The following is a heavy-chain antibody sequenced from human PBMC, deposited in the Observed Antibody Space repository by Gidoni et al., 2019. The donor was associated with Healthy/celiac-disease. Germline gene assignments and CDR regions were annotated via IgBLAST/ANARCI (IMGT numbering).Heavy chain of an antibody. J-gene: IGHJ3*02. CDR3: ERDWVDACDI. CDR1: GFTFSSYA. D-gene: IGHD3-16*01. V-gene: IGHV3-30-3*01. Sequence: VQLLASGGGVVQPAWSLSLACAASGFTFSSYAMHWGRQATGKGLEWVAVISYDGSNKYYADSVKGRFTISRDNSKNTLYLQMNSVRAEDTAVYYCERDWVDACDIWGQGTMVTVSS. CDR2: ISYDGSNK.